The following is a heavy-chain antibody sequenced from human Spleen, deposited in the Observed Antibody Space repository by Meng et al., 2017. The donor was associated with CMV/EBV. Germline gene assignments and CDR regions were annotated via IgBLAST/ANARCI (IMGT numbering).Heavy chain of an antibody. CDR1: GFTFSSYS. J-gene: IGHJ6*02. D-gene: IGHD2-2*01. CDR3: ARDLVVPAAIQYYYHNYGMDV. V-gene: IGHV3-66*02. Sequence: GESLKISCAASGFTFSSYSMSWVRQAPGKGLEWVSDIYSAGNTYYADSVKGRFITPRDDSKNTLNLQMNSLRVEDTAIYYCARDLVVPAAIQYYYHNYGMDVWGQGTTVTVSS. CDR2: IYSAGNT.